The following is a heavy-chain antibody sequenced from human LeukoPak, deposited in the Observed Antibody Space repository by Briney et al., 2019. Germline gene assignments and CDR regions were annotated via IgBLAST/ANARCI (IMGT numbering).Heavy chain of an antibody. J-gene: IGHJ4*02. CDR3: ARWSSTSLPSDY. D-gene: IGHD2-2*01. Sequence: ASVKVSCKASGYTFTGYYMHWVRHAPGQGLEWMGWINPNSGGTNYAQKFQGRVTMTRDASISTAYMELSRLRSDDTAVYYCARWSSTSLPSDYWGQGTLVTVSS. CDR2: INPNSGGT. CDR1: GYTFTGYY. V-gene: IGHV1-2*02.